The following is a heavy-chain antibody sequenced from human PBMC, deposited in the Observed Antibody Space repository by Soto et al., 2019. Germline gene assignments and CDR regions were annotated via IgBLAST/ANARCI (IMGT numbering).Heavy chain of an antibody. CDR2: IWYDGSNK. J-gene: IGHJ4*02. V-gene: IGHV3-33*01. Sequence: QVQLVESGGGVVQPGRSLRLSCAASGFTFSSYGMHWVRQTPGKGLEWVAVIWYDGSNKYYADSVKGRFTISRDNSNNPLYLQMNSVRAEDTAVYYCARDWGHSRGYPNWGQGTLVTVSS. D-gene: IGHD3-22*01. CDR1: GFTFSSYG. CDR3: ARDWGHSRGYPN.